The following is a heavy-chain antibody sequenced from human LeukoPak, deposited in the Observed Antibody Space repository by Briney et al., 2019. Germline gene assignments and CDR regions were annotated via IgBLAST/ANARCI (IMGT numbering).Heavy chain of an antibody. CDR3: ARASSYYDFWSGYFAAFDY. J-gene: IGHJ4*02. V-gene: IGHV4-39*01. Sequence: PSETLSLTCSVSGGSISSSSYYWGWIRQPPGKGLEWIGSIYYSGSTYYNPSLKSRVTISVDTSKNQFSLKLSSVTAADTAVYYCARASSYYDFWSGYFAAFDYWGQGTLVTVSS. D-gene: IGHD3-3*01. CDR2: IYYSGST. CDR1: GGSISSSSYY.